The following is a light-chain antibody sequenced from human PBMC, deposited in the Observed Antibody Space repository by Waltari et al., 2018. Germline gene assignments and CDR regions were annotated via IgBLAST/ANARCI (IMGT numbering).Light chain of an antibody. CDR1: SSDIGAGFD. CDR3: QSWDSGLSAFV. Sequence: QSVLTQPPSVSGAPGQRVTISCTGSSSDIGAGFDVQWYQQLPGTAPKLLISGNSDRPSGVPDRCSASRSGTSASLAITGRQAEDEADYYCQSWDSGLSAFVFGTGTKVTVL. V-gene: IGLV1-40*01. J-gene: IGLJ1*01. CDR2: GNS.